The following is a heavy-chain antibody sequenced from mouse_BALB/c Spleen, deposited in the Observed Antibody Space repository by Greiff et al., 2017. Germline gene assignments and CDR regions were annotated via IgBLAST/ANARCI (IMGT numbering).Heavy chain of an antibody. V-gene: IGHV1S81*02. Sequence: VQLQQPGAELVKPGASVKLSCKASGYTFTSYWMHWVKQRPGQGLEWIGEINPSNGRTNYNEKFKSKATLTVDKSSSTAYMQLSSLTSEDSAVYYCAWYDYEKGYAMDYWGQGTSVTVSS. D-gene: IGHD2-4*01. J-gene: IGHJ4*01. CDR2: INPSNGRT. CDR1: GYTFTSYW. CDR3: AWYDYEKGYAMDY.